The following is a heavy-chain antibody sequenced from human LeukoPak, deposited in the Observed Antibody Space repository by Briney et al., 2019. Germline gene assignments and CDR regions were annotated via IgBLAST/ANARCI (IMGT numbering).Heavy chain of an antibody. CDR1: GDSIRNSIYQ. CDR3: ARGAGTTPFDY. D-gene: IGHD1-1*01. V-gene: IGHV4-39*07. Sequence: SETLSLTCTVSGDSIRNSIYQWGWIRQPPGKGLEWIGTIYYSGSTYYNPSLKSRVTISLDTSKNQFSLKLSSVTAADTAVYYCARGAGTTPFDYWGQGTLVTVSS. J-gene: IGHJ4*02. CDR2: IYYSGST.